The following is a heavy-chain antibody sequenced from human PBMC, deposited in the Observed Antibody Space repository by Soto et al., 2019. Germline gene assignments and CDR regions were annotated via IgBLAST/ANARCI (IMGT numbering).Heavy chain of an antibody. CDR2: IYSGGST. V-gene: IGHV3-53*01. D-gene: IGHD3-16*01. CDR1: GFTVSSNY. J-gene: IGHJ5*02. CDR3: ARAMGGRGNWFDP. Sequence: EVQLVESGGGLIQPGGSLRLSCAASGFTVSSNYMSWVRQAPGKGLEWVSVIYSGGSTYYADSVKGRFTISRDNSKKTRYRQMNSLRAQDTAVYYCARAMGGRGNWFDPWGQGTLVTVSS.